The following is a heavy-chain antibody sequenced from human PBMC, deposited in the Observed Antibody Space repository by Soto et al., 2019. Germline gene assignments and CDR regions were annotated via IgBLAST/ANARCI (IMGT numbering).Heavy chain of an antibody. CDR3: AIYDSSGSRGFQH. CDR2: IYYSGST. CDR1: GGTIGGGACY. D-gene: IGHD3-22*01. J-gene: IGHJ1*01. Sequence: SETLPLSCTVAGGTIGGGACYWIWIRQHPGKGLEWIGYIYYSGSTYYNPSLKSRVTISVDTSKNQFSLKLSSVTAADTAVYYCAIYDSSGSRGFQHWGQGTLVTVSS. V-gene: IGHV4-31*03.